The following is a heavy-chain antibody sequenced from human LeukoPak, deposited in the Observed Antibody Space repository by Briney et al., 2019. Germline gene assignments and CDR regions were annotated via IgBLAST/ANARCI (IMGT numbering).Heavy chain of an antibody. D-gene: IGHD2-2*01. CDR3: ARGYCSSTSCYAWFDP. J-gene: IGHJ5*02. CDR1: GYSFTSYW. V-gene: IGHV5-51*01. Sequence: GESLKISCKGSGYSFTSYWIGWVRQMPGKGLEWMGIIYPGDSDTRYSPSFQGQVTISADKSISTAYLQWSSLKASDTAMYYCARGYCSSTSCYAWFDPWGQGTLVTVSS. CDR2: IYPGDSDT.